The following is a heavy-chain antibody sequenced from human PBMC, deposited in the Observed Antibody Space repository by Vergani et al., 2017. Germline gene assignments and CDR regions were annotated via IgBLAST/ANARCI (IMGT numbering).Heavy chain of an antibody. V-gene: IGHV3-48*03. J-gene: IGHJ3*02. CDR2: ISSSGSTI. CDR3: ASLITLRFLEWLPYPDAFDI. CDR1: GFTFSSYE. Sequence: EVQLVESGGGLVQPGGSLRLSCAASGFTFSSYEMNWVRQAPGKGLEWVSYISSSGSTIYYADSVKGRFTISRDNAKNSLYLQMNSLRAEDTADYYCASLITLRFLEWLPYPDAFDIWGQGTMVTVSS. D-gene: IGHD3-3*01.